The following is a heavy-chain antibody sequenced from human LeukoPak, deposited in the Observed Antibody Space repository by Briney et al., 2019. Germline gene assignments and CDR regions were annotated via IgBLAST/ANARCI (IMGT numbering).Heavy chain of an antibody. Sequence: ASVKVSCKASGYTFTGYYMHWVRQAPGQGLEWMGRINPNSGGTNYAQKFQGRVTMTRDTSISTAYMEPSRLRSDDTAVYYCAREAGRDGYNSVYYYYYYMDVWGKGTTVTVSS. CDR1: GYTFTGYY. D-gene: IGHD5-24*01. V-gene: IGHV1-2*06. J-gene: IGHJ6*03. CDR3: AREAGRDGYNSVYYYYYYMDV. CDR2: INPNSGGT.